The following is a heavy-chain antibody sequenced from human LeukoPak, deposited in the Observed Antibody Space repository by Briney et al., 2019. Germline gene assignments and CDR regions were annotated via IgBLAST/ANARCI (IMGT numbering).Heavy chain of an antibody. V-gene: IGHV3-21*01. CDR3: ARGGGYCGGDCYGIDY. J-gene: IGHJ4*02. CDR2: ISSRSTYI. D-gene: IGHD2-21*01. Sequence: GGSLRLSCAASGFTFSPYNMNWVRQAPGKGLEWVSAISSRSTYICYADSVKGRFTISRDNAKNSLYLQMNSLRAEDTAVYYCARGGGYCGGDCYGIDYWGQGTLVTVSS. CDR1: GFTFSPYN.